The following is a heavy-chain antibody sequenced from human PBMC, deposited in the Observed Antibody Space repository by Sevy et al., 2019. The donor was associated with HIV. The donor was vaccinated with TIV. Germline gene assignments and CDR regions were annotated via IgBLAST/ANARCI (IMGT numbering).Heavy chain of an antibody. CDR2: LSASGGST. CDR1: GFTLSNYA. V-gene: IGHV3-23*01. CDR3: AKGSRKYYYDSSGYYGD. J-gene: IGHJ4*01. Sequence: GGSLRLSCVASGFTLSNYAMSWVRQAPGKGLEWVSILSASGGSTYYAESVKGRATISRDNSKNTLELEMNSLRVEDTAVYYCAKGSRKYYYDSSGYYGDWGQGTLVTVSS. D-gene: IGHD3-22*01.